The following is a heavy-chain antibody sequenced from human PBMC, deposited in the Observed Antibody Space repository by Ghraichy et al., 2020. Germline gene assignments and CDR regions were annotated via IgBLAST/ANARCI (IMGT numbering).Heavy chain of an antibody. D-gene: IGHD2-15*01. CDR1: GFTFSSYA. J-gene: IGHJ4*02. V-gene: IGHV3-23*01. Sequence: GGSLRLSCAASGFTFSSYAMSWVRQAPGKGLEWVSAISGSGGSTYYADSVKGRFTISRDNSKNTLYLQMNSLRAEDTAVYYCAKGRYCSGGSCVIDYWGQGTLVTVSS. CDR2: ISGSGGST. CDR3: AKGRYCSGGSCVIDY.